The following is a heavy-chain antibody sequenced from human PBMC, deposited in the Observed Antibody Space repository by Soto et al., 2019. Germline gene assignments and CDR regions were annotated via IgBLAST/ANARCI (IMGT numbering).Heavy chain of an antibody. V-gene: IGHV2-5*02. CDR1: AFSLSTGGVG. D-gene: IGHD2-21*02. CDR3: IQSRCGGDCLQSYASYYYYGMDV. J-gene: IGHJ6*02. CDR2: IYWDDDK. Sequence: QITLKESGPTLVKPTQTLTLTCTFSAFSLSTGGVGVGWIRQPPGKALEWLALIYWDDDKRYSPSLRSRLTITKDTTKNPVVLTMTNMDTVDTATYYCIQSRCGGDCLQSYASYYYYGMDVWGQGTTVTVSS.